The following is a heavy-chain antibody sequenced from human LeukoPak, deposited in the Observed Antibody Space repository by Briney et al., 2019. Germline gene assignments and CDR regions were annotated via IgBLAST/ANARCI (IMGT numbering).Heavy chain of an antibody. Sequence: GGSLRLSCAASGFSFSDYGIHWVRQAPGRGLEWVAFIRYDASNTYYAESVRGRFTVSRDSAKNTVYLQMNSLRAEDTAVYYCARGETTRSWSTFDHWGQGTLVTVSS. J-gene: IGHJ4*02. D-gene: IGHD3-10*01. CDR3: ARGETTRSWSTFDH. CDR2: IRYDASNT. CDR1: GFSFSDYG. V-gene: IGHV3-30*02.